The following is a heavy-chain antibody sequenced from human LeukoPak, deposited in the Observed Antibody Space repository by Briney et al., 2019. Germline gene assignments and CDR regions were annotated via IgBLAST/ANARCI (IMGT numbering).Heavy chain of an antibody. CDR2: IYYSGSTSGST. CDR3: AREIPYGGDRV. J-gene: IGHJ4*02. CDR1: GGSVSGGSYY. Sequence: PSETLSLICSVSGGSVSGGSYYWSWIRQPPGKGLEWIGYIYYSGSTSGSTNYSPSLKSRVTISVDTSKNQFSLKLSSVTAADTAVYYCAREIPYGGDRVWGQGTLVTVSS. D-gene: IGHD2-21*02. V-gene: IGHV4-61*01.